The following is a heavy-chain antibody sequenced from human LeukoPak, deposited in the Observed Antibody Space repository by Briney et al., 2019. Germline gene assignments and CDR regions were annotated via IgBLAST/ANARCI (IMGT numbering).Heavy chain of an antibody. CDR2: IIPIFGTA. CDR1: GGTFSSYA. J-gene: IGHJ3*02. CDR3: ARDLFYDSSGYYYGVGAFDI. D-gene: IGHD3-22*01. Sequence: SVKVSCKASGGTFSSYAISWVRQAPGQGLKWMGGIIPIFGTANYAQKFQGRVTITTDESTSTAYMELSSLRSEDTAVYYCARDLFYDSSGYYYGVGAFDIWGQGTMVTVSS. V-gene: IGHV1-69*05.